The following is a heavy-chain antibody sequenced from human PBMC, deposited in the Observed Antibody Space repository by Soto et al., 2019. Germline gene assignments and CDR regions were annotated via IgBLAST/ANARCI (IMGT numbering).Heavy chain of an antibody. V-gene: IGHV1-58*01. CDR1: GFTFTSSA. CDR3: AATLYYYDSSGYPPDAFDI. D-gene: IGHD3-22*01. J-gene: IGHJ3*02. Sequence: SVKVSCKASGFTFTSSAVQWVRQARGQRLEWIGWIVVGSGNTNYAQKFQERVTITRDMSTSTAYMELSSLRSEDTAVYYCAATLYYYDSSGYPPDAFDIWGQGTMVTVSS. CDR2: IVVGSGNT.